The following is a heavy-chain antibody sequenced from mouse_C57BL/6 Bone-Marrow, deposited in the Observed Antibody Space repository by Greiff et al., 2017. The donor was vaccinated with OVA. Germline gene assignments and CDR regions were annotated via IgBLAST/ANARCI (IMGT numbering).Heavy chain of an antibody. CDR1: GYTFTSYW. CDR2: IDPSDSET. D-gene: IGHD2-2*01. CDR3: ARRGYDDAMDY. Sequence: QVHVKQPGAELVRPGSSVKLSCKASGYTFTSYWMHWVKQRPIQGLEWIGNIDPSDSETHYNQKFKDKATLTVDKSSSTAYMQLSSLTSEDSAVYYCARRGYDDAMDYWGQGTSVTVSS. J-gene: IGHJ4*01. V-gene: IGHV1-52*01.